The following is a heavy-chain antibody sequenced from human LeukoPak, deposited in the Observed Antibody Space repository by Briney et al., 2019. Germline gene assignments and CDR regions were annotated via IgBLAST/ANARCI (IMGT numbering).Heavy chain of an antibody. CDR2: ISSSSSYT. CDR3: ARDIATAGHLAFDY. Sequence: GGSLRLSCAASGFTFSDYYMSWIRQAPGKGLEWVSYISSSSSYTNYADSVKGRFTISRDNAKNSPYLQMNSLRTEDTAVYYCARDIATAGHLAFDYWGQGTLVIVSS. J-gene: IGHJ4*02. CDR1: GFTFSDYY. D-gene: IGHD6-13*01. V-gene: IGHV3-11*05.